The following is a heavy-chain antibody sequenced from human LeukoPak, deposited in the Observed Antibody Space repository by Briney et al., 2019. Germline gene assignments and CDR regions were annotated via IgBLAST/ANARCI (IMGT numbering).Heavy chain of an antibody. V-gene: IGHV3-23*01. CDR2: ISGSGGGT. J-gene: IGHJ4*02. CDR1: GSTFSSYA. D-gene: IGHD3-10*01. CDR3: AKDLGYYYGSGSHLKY. Sequence: GGSLRLSCAASGSTFSSYAMSWVRQAPGKGLEWVSAISGSGGGTYYADSVKGRFTISRDNSKNTLYLQMNSLRAEDTAVYYCAKDLGYYYGSGSHLKYWGQGTLVTVSS.